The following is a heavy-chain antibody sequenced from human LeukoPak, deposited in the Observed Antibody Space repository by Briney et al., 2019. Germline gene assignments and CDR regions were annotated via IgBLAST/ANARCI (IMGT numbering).Heavy chain of an antibody. CDR1: GDSVSSNSAT. V-gene: IGHV6-1*01. J-gene: IGHJ3*02. D-gene: IGHD2-21*02. CDR3: ARYVTGAFDI. Sequence: SQTLSLTCAISGDSVSSNSATWNWIRQSPSRGLEWLGRTFYRSKWYNEYAVFVKSRIIVNPDTSTNHFSLQLNSVTPEDTAVYYCARYVTGAFDIWGLGTIVTVSS. CDR2: TFYRSKWYN.